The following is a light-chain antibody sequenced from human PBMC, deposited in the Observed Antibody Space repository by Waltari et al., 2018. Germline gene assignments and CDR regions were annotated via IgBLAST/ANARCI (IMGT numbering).Light chain of an antibody. CDR1: SSNIGSNY. CDR2: TSD. J-gene: IGLJ3*02. V-gene: IGLV1-47*01. Sequence: QSVLTQPPSASGTPGQRVTISCSGSSSNIGSNYVYWYQQLPGTAPKRLIYTSDQRPSGDPDRLSGSKSGTSASLAISGLRSEDEADYYCAAWDDSLSGRVFGGGTKLTVL. CDR3: AAWDDSLSGRV.